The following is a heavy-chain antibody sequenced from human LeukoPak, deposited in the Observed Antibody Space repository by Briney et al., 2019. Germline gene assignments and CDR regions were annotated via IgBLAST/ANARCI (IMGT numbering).Heavy chain of an antibody. V-gene: IGHV3-23*01. J-gene: IGHJ1*01. D-gene: IGHD6-19*01. CDR2: ISGSGGST. Sequence: PGGSLRLSCAASGFTFSSYAMSWVRQAPGKGLEWVSAISGSGGSTYYADSVKGRFTISRDNSKNTLYLQMNSLRAEDTAVYYCAKDLRDIALADPAEYFQHWGQGTLVTVSS. CDR3: AKDLRDIALADPAEYFQH. CDR1: GFTFSSYA.